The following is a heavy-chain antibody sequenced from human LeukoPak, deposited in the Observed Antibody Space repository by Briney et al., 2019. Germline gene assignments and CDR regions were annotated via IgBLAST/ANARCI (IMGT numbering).Heavy chain of an antibody. Sequence: SETLSLTCAVYVGSFSVYYWSWIPQPPGKGLEWIGEINHSGSTNYNPSLKSRVTISVDTSTNQFSMKLSSVTAADTAVYYCARGRLPSTYYYDSSGYYSDYWGQGTLVTVSS. CDR3: ARGRLPSTYYYDSSGYYSDY. V-gene: IGHV4-34*01. CDR2: INHSGST. CDR1: VGSFSVYY. D-gene: IGHD3-22*01. J-gene: IGHJ4*02.